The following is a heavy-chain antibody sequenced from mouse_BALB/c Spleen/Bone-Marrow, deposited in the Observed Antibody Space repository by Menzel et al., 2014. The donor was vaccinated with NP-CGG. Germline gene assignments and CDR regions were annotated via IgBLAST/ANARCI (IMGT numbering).Heavy chain of an antibody. CDR2: ISSGGST. CDR1: GFIFSSYA. Sequence: DVKLVESGGGLVKPGGSLKLSCAASGFIFSSYAMSWVRQTPEKRLEWVASISSGGSTYYPDSVKGRFTISRDNARNILCLQMSSLRSEDTAMYYCASLYFYGSSYYTMDYWGQGTSVTVSS. CDR3: ASLYFYGSSYYTMDY. J-gene: IGHJ4*01. D-gene: IGHD1-1*01. V-gene: IGHV5-6-5*01.